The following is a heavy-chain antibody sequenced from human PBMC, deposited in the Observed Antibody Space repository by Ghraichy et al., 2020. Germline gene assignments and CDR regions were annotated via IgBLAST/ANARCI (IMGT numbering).Heavy chain of an antibody. CDR1: GFTFRTYT. V-gene: IGHV3-21*06. CDR2: ISSSSSYI. CDR3: AGRITIFGVVIIEHFYYGVYV. D-gene: IGHD3-3*01. Sequence: GESLNISCAASGFTFRTYTMSWVRQAPGKGLEWVSSISSSSSYIYYADSVKGRFTISRDNAKNSLYLQMNSLRAEDTAVYYCAGRITIFGVVIIEHFYYGVYVWGQGTTVTVSS. J-gene: IGHJ6*02.